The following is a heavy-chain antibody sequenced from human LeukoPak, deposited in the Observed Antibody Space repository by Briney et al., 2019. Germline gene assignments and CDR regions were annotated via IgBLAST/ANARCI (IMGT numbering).Heavy chain of an antibody. CDR1: GGSMSPYH. CDR3: ARAVSGRFDY. V-gene: IGHV4-59*08. Sequence: PSETLSLTCTVSGGSMSPYHWGWIRQPPGKGLERTGYIYYSGSTNYNPSLKSRVTISVDTSKNQFSLKLSSVIAADTAIYYCARAVSGRFDYWGQGTLVTVSS. CDR2: IYYSGST. D-gene: IGHD6-19*01. J-gene: IGHJ4*02.